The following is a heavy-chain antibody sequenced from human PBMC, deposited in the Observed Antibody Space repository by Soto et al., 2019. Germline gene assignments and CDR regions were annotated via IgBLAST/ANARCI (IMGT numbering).Heavy chain of an antibody. J-gene: IGHJ4*02. CDR1: GYTFTCYG. D-gene: IGHD3-10*01. Sequence: VQLLQSGAEVKKPGASVKVSCKSSGYTFTCYGIIWVRQAPGQGCEWMGCRSSYNGNTKYAQKLQCRVTMTTDTSTSTGSMELRSLISDDTDLYDGARDPHYYGSTAPEYWGQGTIVTVSS. CDR3: ARDPHYYGSTAPEY. CDR2: RSSYNGNT. V-gene: IGHV1-18*04.